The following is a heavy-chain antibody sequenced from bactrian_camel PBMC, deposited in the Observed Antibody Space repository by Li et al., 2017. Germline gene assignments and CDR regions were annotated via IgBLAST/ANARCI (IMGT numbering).Heavy chain of an antibody. CDR1: GYPSSRHC. D-gene: IGHD3*01. V-gene: IGHV3S31*01. CDR3: AAGTRIIVGDYCDGITD. J-gene: IGHJ4*01. Sequence: VQLVESGGGSVQAGGSLRLSCAHSGYPSSRHCMGWFRQAPGKAREGIAGIRRNGDAYYADSMKGRFTISRDNAKNIIYLQMSSLTPDDTAMHYCAAGTRIIVGDYCDGITDWGQGTQVTVS. CDR2: IRRNGDA.